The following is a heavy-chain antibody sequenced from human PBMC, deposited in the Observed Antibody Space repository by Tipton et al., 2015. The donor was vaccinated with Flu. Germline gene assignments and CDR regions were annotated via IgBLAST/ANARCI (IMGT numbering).Heavy chain of an antibody. V-gene: IGHV4-4*02. D-gene: IGHD3-10*01. CDR2: IYHSGST. Sequence: TLSLTCAVSGGSISSSNWWSWVRQPPGKGLEWIGEIYHSGSTNYNPSLKSRVTISVDKSKNQFSLKLSSVTAADTAVYYCARGAGDIWFGEFFWFDPWGQGTLFTVSS. CDR1: GGSISSSNW. J-gene: IGHJ5*02. CDR3: ARGAGDIWFGEFFWFDP.